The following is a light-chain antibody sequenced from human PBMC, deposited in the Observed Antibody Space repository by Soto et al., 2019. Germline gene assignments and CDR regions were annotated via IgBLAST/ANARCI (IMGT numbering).Light chain of an antibody. Sequence: EIVLTQSPATLSLSPGERATLSCGASRSVSSYLAWYQQKPGQAPRLLIYDASYRATGIPARVSGSGAGTGSTLTISSLELEDFAVYYCHHRSDWPPRLTFGGGTKVEIK. CDR1: RSVSSY. CDR2: DAS. CDR3: HHRSDWPPRLT. J-gene: IGKJ4*01. V-gene: IGKV3-11*01.